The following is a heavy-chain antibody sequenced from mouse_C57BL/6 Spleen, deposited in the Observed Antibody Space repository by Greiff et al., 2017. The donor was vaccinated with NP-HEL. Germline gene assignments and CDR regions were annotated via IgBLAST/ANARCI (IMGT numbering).Heavy chain of an antibody. J-gene: IGHJ2*01. D-gene: IGHD2-3*01. CDR1: GFTFSSYT. CDR3: ARRNDGYYFDY. V-gene: IGHV5-9*01. CDR2: ISGGGGNT. Sequence: EVQLVESGGGLVKPGGSLKLSCAASGFTFSSYTMSWVRQTPEKRLEWVATISGGGGNTYYPDSVKGRFTISRDNAKNTLYLQMSSLRSEDTALYYCARRNDGYYFDYWGQGTTLTVSS.